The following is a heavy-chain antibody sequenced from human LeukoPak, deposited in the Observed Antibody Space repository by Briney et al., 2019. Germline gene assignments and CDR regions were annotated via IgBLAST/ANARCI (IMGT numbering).Heavy chain of an antibody. CDR3: AKGTYYNILTGYRRGYYFDS. J-gene: IGHJ4*02. Sequence: GGSLRLSCAASGFTFSSYAMSWVRQAPGKGLEWVSTISGSGGSTYYADSVKGRFTISRDNSKNTLYLQMNSLRAGDTAVYYCAKGTYYNILTGYRRGYYFDSWGQGTLVTVSS. D-gene: IGHD3-9*01. CDR1: GFTFSSYA. CDR2: ISGSGGST. V-gene: IGHV3-23*01.